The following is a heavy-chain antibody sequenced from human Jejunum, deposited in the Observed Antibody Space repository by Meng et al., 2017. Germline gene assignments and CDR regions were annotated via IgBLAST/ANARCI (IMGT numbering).Heavy chain of an antibody. J-gene: IGHJ4*02. V-gene: IGHV4-4*02. Sequence: QVHLEEAGPGLVKTSGTLSLTCEVPGDSSSSTNWWDWLRQPPGKGLEWIGEIYHSGRTNFNPSLESRVTISVDESKNQFSLTLNSVTAADTAVYYCARGVGDIRVGFDYWGQGILVTISS. D-gene: IGHD5-12*01. CDR3: ARGVGDIRVGFDY. CDR1: GDSSSSTNW. CDR2: IYHSGRT.